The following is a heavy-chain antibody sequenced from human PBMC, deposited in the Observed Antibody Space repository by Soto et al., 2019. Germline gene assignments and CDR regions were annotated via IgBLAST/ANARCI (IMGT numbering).Heavy chain of an antibody. V-gene: IGHV1-69*02. CDR2: IIPMLGMS. CDR1: GDTFNFYT. D-gene: IGHD3-10*01. J-gene: IGHJ4*02. CDR3: ATSYGSGSRPFDY. Sequence: QVQLVQSGAEVKKPGSSVKVSCKASGDTFNFYTISWVRQAPGQGLEWMGRIIPMLGMSNYAQKFQGRVTXTXDXSTSTAYMQLSGLRSEDTAIYYCATSYGSGSRPFDYWGQGTLVTVSS.